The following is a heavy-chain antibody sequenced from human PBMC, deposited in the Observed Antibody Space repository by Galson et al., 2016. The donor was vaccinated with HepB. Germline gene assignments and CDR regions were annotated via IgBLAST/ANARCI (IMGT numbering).Heavy chain of an antibody. CDR2: VIPILGAA. D-gene: IGHD3-3*01. J-gene: IGHJ6*02. Sequence: SVKVSCKASGGTFSNYPISWVRQAPGQGLEWMGGVIPILGAADYAQKFQGRVTITADESTSTAYMELSSLRFEDTAVYYCARDPGTIFGRYYGMDVWGQGTTVTVSS. CDR1: GGTFSNYP. V-gene: IGHV1-69*13. CDR3: ARDPGTIFGRYYGMDV.